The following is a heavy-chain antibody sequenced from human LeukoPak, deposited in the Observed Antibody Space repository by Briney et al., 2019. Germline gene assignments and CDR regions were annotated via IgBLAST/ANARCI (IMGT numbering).Heavy chain of an antibody. CDR1: GGTFSSCA. J-gene: IGHJ6*03. Sequence: ASVKVSCKASGGTFSSCAISWVRQAPGQGLEWMGGIIPIFGTANYAQKFQGRVTITADESTSTAYMELSSLRSEDTAVYYCARARYCSGGSCYPYHYYMDVWGKGTTVTVSS. CDR3: ARARYCSGGSCYPYHYYMDV. CDR2: IIPIFGTA. D-gene: IGHD2-15*01. V-gene: IGHV1-69*13.